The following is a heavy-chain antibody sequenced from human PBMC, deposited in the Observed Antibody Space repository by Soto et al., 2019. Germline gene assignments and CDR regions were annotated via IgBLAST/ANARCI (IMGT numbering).Heavy chain of an antibody. CDR3: AKDPGNLVQVRGGPLFDY. D-gene: IGHD3-10*01. CDR2: ISGSGGST. V-gene: IGHV3-23*01. CDR1: GFTFSSYA. Sequence: GGSLRLSCAASGFTFSSYAMSWVRQAPGKGLEWVSAISGSGGSTYYADSVKGRFTISRDNSKNTLYLQMNSLRAEDTAVYYCAKDPGNLVQVRGGPLFDYWGQGTLVTVSS. J-gene: IGHJ4*02.